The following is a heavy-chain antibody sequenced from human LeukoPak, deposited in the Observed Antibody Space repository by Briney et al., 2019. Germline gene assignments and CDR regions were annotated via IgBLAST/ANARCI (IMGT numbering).Heavy chain of an antibody. V-gene: IGHV4-34*01. D-gene: IGHD3-9*01. J-gene: IGHJ4*02. Sequence: SETLSLTCAVYGGSFSGYSWSWIRQPPDKGLEWIGEINHSGTTNYNPSLKRRVTISADTSTNQFSLKVSSVTAADTAVYYCARGPAEGLRYFDPPFDHWGQGTLATVSS. CDR1: GGSFSGYS. CDR2: INHSGTT. CDR3: ARGPAEGLRYFDPPFDH.